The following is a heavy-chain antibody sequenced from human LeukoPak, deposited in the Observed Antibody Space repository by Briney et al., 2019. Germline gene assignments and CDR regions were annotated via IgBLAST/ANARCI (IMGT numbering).Heavy chain of an antibody. V-gene: IGHV3-23*01. CDR1: GLTFSSYA. CDR3: AKAGGYGSPGAWFDP. D-gene: IGHD5-12*01. J-gene: IGHJ5*02. CDR2: ISGSGGST. Sequence: PGESLRLSCAASGLTFSSYAMSWVRQAPGKGLEWVSAISGSGGSTYYADSVKGRFTISRDNSKNTLYLQMNSLRAEDTAVYYCAKAGGYGSPGAWFDPWGQGTLVTVSS.